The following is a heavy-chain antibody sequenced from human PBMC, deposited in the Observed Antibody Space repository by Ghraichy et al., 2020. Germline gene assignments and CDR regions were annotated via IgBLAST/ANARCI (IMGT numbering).Heavy chain of an antibody. J-gene: IGHJ4*02. V-gene: IGHV3-15*01. Sequence: GGSLRLSCAASGISFTDAYMNWVRQAPGKGLEWVGRIYRETDGGTTEYAASVKGRFSISRDDSNNLLYLQMNNLKSEDTAVYYCTTDIMITFGGVIVSPFFYWGQGTLVTVSS. CDR3: TTDIMITFGGVIVSPFFY. CDR1: GISFTDAY. D-gene: IGHD3-16*02. CDR2: IYRETDGGTT.